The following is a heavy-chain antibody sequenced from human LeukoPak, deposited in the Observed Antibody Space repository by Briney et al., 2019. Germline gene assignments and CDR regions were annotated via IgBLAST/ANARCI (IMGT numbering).Heavy chain of an antibody. V-gene: IGHV4-59*01. CDR3: ATALPGSQLEVVVATIDAFDI. CDR1: GGPISSYY. Sequence: SETLSLTCTVSGGPISSYYWSWIRQPPGKGLEWIGYIYYSGSTNYNPSLKSRVTISVDTSKNQFSLKLSSVTAADTAVYYCATALPGSQLEVVVATIDAFDIWGQGTMVTVSS. CDR2: IYYSGST. D-gene: IGHD2-15*01. J-gene: IGHJ3*02.